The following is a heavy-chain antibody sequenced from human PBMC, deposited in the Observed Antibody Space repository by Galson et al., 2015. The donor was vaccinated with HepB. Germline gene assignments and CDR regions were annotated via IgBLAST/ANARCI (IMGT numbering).Heavy chain of an antibody. CDR3: AKGLGGFRGSSWYAAFDL. J-gene: IGHJ3*01. Sequence: SLRLSCAASGITFSNYAMHWVRQAPGKGLEWVAVISYDGSNNYYADSVKGRFTISRDNSKNTLYLQMNSLRADDTAVYYCAKGLGGFRGSSWYAAFDLWGQGTMVTVSS. CDR2: ISYDGSNN. CDR1: GITFSNYA. D-gene: IGHD6-13*01. V-gene: IGHV3-30*18.